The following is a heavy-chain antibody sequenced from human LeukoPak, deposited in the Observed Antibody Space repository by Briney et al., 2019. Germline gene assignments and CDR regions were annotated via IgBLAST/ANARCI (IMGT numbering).Heavy chain of an antibody. Sequence: QPGGSLRLSCAASGFTFNTYSMNWVRQAPGKGLEWLAYIRSSPSAIYYADSVMGRFTISTDIAGNPLYLQMNSLRGEDTAVYYCVRDRFFSFDYWGQGTVVTVSS. V-gene: IGHV3-48*01. J-gene: IGHJ4*02. CDR1: GFTFNTYS. CDR2: IRSSPSAI. CDR3: VRDRFFSFDY.